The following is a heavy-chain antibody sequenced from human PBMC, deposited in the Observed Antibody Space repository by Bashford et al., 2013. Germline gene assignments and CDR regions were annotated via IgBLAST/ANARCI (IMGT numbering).Heavy chain of an antibody. CDR1: WLRQQWFLL. D-gene: IGHD3-10*01. J-gene: IGHJ4*02. V-gene: IGHV4-39*01. CDR2: IYYSGST. Sequence: SETPVPHLHCLGWLRQQWFLLRGLDPPAPRKGLEWIGTIYYSGSTYYNPSLKSRVTTSVDTSKNQFSLRLSSVTAADTAVYYCARGSGSYHYFDYWGQGTLVTVSS. CDR3: ARGSGSYHYFDY.